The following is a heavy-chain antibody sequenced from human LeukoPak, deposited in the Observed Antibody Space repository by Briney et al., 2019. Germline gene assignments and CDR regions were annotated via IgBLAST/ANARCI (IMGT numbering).Heavy chain of an antibody. V-gene: IGHV1-2*02. CDR2: INPNSGGT. J-gene: IGHJ4*02. Sequence: GASVKVSCKASGGTFSSYAISWVRQAPGQGLEWMGWINPNSGGTNYAQKFQGRVTMTRDTSISTAYMELSRLRSDDTAVYYCATEAAAGYGWGQGTLVTVSS. CDR1: GGTFSSYA. D-gene: IGHD6-13*01. CDR3: ATEAAAGYG.